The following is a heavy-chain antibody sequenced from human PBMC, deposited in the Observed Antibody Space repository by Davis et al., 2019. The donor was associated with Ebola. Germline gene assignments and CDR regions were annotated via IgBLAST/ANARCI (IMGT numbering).Heavy chain of an antibody. Sequence: GESLKISCAASGFTFSSYAMSWVRQAPGKGLEWVAVISYDGSNKYYADSVKGRFTISRDNAKNSLYLQMNSLRAEDTAVYYCASGLWFGTGFDYWGQGTLVTVSS. CDR3: ASGLWFGTGFDY. J-gene: IGHJ4*02. V-gene: IGHV3-30-3*01. CDR2: ISYDGSNK. CDR1: GFTFSSYA. D-gene: IGHD3-10*01.